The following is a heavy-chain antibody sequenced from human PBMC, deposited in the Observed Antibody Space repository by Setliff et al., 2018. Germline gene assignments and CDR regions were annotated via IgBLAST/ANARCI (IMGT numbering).Heavy chain of an antibody. CDR2: ISRGGNTI. Sequence: PGGSLRLSCAASGFTFSDYYMNWIRQAPGKGLEWVSYISRGGNTIYYADSVKGRFTISRDNAKNSLYLQMNSLRAEDTAVYYCARDRLRSDSPWGYFDYWGQGTLVTVSS. D-gene: IGHD3-16*01. V-gene: IGHV3-11*04. CDR1: GFTFSDYY. J-gene: IGHJ4*02. CDR3: ARDRLRSDSPWGYFDY.